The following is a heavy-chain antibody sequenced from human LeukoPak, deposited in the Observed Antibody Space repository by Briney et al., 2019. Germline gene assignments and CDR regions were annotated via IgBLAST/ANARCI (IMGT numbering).Heavy chain of an antibody. CDR3: ARFASRYGSGSYYRFDY. CDR1: GFTFSSYE. J-gene: IGHJ4*02. V-gene: IGHV3-48*03. CDR2: ISSSSSTI. D-gene: IGHD3-10*01. Sequence: QPGGSLRLSCAASGFTFSSYEMNWVRQAPGKGLEWVSYISSSSSTIYYADSVKGRFTISRDNAKNSLYLQMNSLRAEDTAVYYCARFASRYGSGSYYRFDYWGQGTLVTVSS.